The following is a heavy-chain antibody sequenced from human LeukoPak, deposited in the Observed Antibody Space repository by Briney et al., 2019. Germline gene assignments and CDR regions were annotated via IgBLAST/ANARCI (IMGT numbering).Heavy chain of an antibody. D-gene: IGHD3-10*01. CDR2: IYYSGST. V-gene: IGHV4-59*01. CDR1: GGSISSYY. Sequence: PSETLSLTCTVSGGSISSYYWSWIRQPPGKGLEWIGYIYYSGSTNYNPSLKSRVTISVDTSKNHFSLKLSSVTPEDTDVYYCARVGTYSSGSYLSWLDYWGQGTLVTVSS. J-gene: IGHJ4*02. CDR3: ARVGTYSSGSYLSWLDY.